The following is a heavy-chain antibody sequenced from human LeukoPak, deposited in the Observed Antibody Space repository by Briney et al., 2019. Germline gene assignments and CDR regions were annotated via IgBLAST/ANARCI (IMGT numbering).Heavy chain of an antibody. CDR3: ARGVGGDYDALDY. CDR1: GASISSGHW. CDR2: IFHSGST. Sequence: SETLSHTCAVSGASISSGHWWSWVRQPPGKGLEWIGEIFHSGSTNYNPSLKSRVTISVDKSKNQFSLNLNSVTAADTAVYYCARGVGGDYDALDYWGQGTLVTVSS. D-gene: IGHD4-17*01. J-gene: IGHJ4*02. V-gene: IGHV4-4*02.